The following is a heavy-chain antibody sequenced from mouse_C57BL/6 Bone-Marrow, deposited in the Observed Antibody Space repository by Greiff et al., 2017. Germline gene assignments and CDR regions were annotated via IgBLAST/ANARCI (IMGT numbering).Heavy chain of an antibody. CDR1: GFSLSTSGMG. V-gene: IGHV8-12*01. J-gene: IGHJ1*03. Sequence: QVTLKESGPGILQSSQTLSLTCSFSGFSLSTSGMGVSWIRQPSGKGLEWLAHIYWDDDKRYNPSLKSRLTISKDTSRNQVFLKITSVDTADTATYYCARSMASYYGSSYWYFDVWGTGTTVTVSS. D-gene: IGHD1-1*01. CDR3: ARSMASYYGSSYWYFDV. CDR2: IYWDDDK.